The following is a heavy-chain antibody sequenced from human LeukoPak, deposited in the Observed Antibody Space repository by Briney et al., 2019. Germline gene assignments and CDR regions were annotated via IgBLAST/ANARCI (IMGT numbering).Heavy chain of an antibody. CDR3: AKSPYCSSTSCYCDS. V-gene: IGHV3-23*01. D-gene: IGHD2-2*01. Sequence: GGSLRLSCAASGFTFSSYAMSWVRQAPGKGLEWVSFISGSGGSTYYADSVKGRFTISRDNSKNTLYPQMNSLRAEDTAVYYCAKSPYCSSTSCYCDSWGQGTLVTVSS. J-gene: IGHJ5*01. CDR1: GFTFSSYA. CDR2: ISGSGGST.